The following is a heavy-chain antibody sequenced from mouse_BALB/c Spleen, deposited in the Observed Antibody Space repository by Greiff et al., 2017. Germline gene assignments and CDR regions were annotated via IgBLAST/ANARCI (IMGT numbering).Heavy chain of an antibody. J-gene: IGHJ2*01. Sequence: EVKLMESGGDLVKPGGSLKLSCAASGFTFSSYGMSWVRQTPDKRLEWVATISSGGSYTYYPDSVKGRFTISRDNAKNTLYLQMSSLKSEDTAMYYCARRWLLPYFDYWGQGTTLTVSS. CDR3: ARRWLLPYFDY. D-gene: IGHD2-3*01. CDR2: ISSGGSYT. CDR1: GFTFSSYG. V-gene: IGHV5-6*02.